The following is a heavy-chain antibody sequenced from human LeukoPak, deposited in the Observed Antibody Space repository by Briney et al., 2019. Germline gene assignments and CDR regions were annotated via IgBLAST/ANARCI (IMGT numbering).Heavy chain of an antibody. D-gene: IGHD4-17*01. V-gene: IGHV4-61*02. CDR3: ARGRFDYVLDY. J-gene: IGHJ4*02. Sequence: PSQTLSLTCTVSGGSISSGSYYWSWIRQPAGKGLEWIGRIYTSGSTNYNPSLKSRVTISVDTSKNQFSLKLTSVTTADTAVYYCARGRFDYVLDYWGQGTLFTVSS. CDR2: IYTSGST. CDR1: GGSISSGSYY.